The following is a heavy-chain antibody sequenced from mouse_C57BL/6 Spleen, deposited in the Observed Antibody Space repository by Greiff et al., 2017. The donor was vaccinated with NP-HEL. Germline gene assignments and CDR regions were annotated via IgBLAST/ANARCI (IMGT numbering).Heavy chain of an antibody. CDR1: GYTFTDYN. CDR3: ASPYYGNWYFDV. V-gene: IGHV1-18*01. Sequence: EVQLQQSGPELVKPGASVKIPCKASGYTFTDYNMDWVKQSHGKSLEWIGDINPNNGGTIYNEKFKGKATLTVDKSSSTAYMELRSLTSEDTAVYYRASPYYGNWYFDVWGTGTTVTVSS. D-gene: IGHD1-1*02. J-gene: IGHJ1*03. CDR2: INPNNGGT.